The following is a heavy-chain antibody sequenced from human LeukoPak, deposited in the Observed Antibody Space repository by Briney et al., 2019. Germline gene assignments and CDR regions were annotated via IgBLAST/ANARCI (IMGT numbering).Heavy chain of an antibody. Sequence: GGSLRLSCAASGFTFSNYGMHWVRQAPGKGLEWMAAISYDGINQYYAESVKGRFTISRDNSKTTVYLQMRSLRVEDTAVYYCAKHHRQWLVRYFDLWGRGTLVTVSS. D-gene: IGHD6-19*01. CDR1: GFTFSNYG. V-gene: IGHV3-30*18. CDR3: AKHHRQWLVRYFDL. J-gene: IGHJ2*01. CDR2: ISYDGINQ.